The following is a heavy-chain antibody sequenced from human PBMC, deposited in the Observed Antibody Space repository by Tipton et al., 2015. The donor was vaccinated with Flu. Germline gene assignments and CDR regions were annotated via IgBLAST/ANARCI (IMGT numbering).Heavy chain of an antibody. V-gene: IGHV4-31*03. D-gene: IGHD2-8*01. Sequence: TLSLTCTVSGDSISSGGYYWTWIRQRPGKGLEWIGYIYYSGLSLYNPSLKSRLTISVDKSKNLFSLRLSSVTAADTAVYYCARGLFNGFSFYYFDVWGQGTLVTVSS. J-gene: IGHJ4*02. CDR2: IYYSGLS. CDR3: ARGLFNGFSFYYFDV. CDR1: GDSISSGGYY.